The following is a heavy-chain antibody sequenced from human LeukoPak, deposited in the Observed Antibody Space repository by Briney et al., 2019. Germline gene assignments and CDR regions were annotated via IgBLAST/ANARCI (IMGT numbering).Heavy chain of an antibody. D-gene: IGHD3-3*01. V-gene: IGHV1-18*01. CDR1: GYAFTSYG. Sequence: GASVKVSCKASGYAFTSYGISWVRQAPGQGLEWMGWISACNGNTNYAQKLQGRVTMTTDTSTSTAYMELRSLRSDDTAVYYCARGPWSSDFWSGYALDYWGQGTLVTVSS. CDR2: ISACNGNT. CDR3: ARGPWSSDFWSGYALDY. J-gene: IGHJ4*02.